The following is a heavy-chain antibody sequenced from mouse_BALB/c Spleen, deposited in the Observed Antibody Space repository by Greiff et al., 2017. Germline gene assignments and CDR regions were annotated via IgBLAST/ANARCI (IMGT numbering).Heavy chain of an antibody. Sequence: VQLQESGPGLVAPSQSLSITCTVSGFSLTGYGVNWVRQPPGKGLEWLGMIWGDGSTDYNSALKSRLSISKDNSKSQVFLKMNSLQTDDTARYYCARGYYYGSRGYYFDYWGQGTTLTVSS. CDR2: IWGDGST. CDR3: ARGYYYGSRGYYFDY. J-gene: IGHJ2*01. CDR1: GFSLTGYG. D-gene: IGHD1-1*01. V-gene: IGHV2-6-7*02.